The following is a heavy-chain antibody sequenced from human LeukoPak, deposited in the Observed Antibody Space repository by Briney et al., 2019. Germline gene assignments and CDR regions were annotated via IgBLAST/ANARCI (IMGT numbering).Heavy chain of an antibody. CDR2: IYYSRST. CDR3: ARGYCSSTSCPPGY. D-gene: IGHD2-2*01. Sequence: SETLSLTCTVSGGSISSYYWSWIRQPPGKGLEWIGYIYYSRSTNYNPSLKSRVTISVDTSKNQFSLKLSSVTAADTAVYYCARGYCSSTSCPPGYWGQGTLVTVSS. V-gene: IGHV4-59*01. CDR1: GGSISSYY. J-gene: IGHJ4*02.